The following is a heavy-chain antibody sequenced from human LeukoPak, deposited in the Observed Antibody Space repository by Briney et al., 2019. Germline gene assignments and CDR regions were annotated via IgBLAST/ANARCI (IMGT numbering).Heavy chain of an antibody. V-gene: IGHV3-7*01. Sequence: GGSLRLSCAASGFTLSGYWMSWVRQAPGKGLEWVARLHADGIERYFVDSVKGRFTISRDNAKNSLYLQMYSLRLDDTAVYYCARGGYSFDYLGQGTLVTVSS. CDR3: ARGGYSFDY. D-gene: IGHD5-12*01. J-gene: IGHJ4*02. CDR1: GFTLSGYW. CDR2: LHADGIER.